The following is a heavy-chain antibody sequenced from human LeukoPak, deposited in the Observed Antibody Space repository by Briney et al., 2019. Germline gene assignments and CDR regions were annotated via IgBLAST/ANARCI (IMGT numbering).Heavy chain of an antibody. CDR1: GGTFSSYA. CDR2: IIPIFGTA. D-gene: IGHD3-22*01. V-gene: IGHV1-69*13. Sequence: ASVKVSCRASGGTFSSYAIRWVRQAPGQGLEWMGGIIPIFGTANYAQKFQGRVTITADESTSTAYMELSSLRSEDTAVYYCAREFGYYDSSGYREIFDYWGQGTLVTVSS. J-gene: IGHJ4*02. CDR3: AREFGYYDSSGYREIFDY.